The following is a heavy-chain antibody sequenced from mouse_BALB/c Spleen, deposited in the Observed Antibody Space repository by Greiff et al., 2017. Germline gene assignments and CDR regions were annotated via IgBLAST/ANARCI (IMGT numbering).Heavy chain of an antibody. CDR3: ARANYGHYFDY. J-gene: IGHJ2*01. Sequence: EVNVVESGGGLVQPGGSLRLSCATSGFTFSDFYMEWVRQPPGKRLEWIAASRNKANDYTTEYSASVKGRFIVSRDTSQSILYLQMNALRAEDTAIYYCARANYGHYFDYWGQGTTLTVSS. D-gene: IGHD1-2*01. CDR2: SRNKANDYTT. CDR1: GFTFSDFY. V-gene: IGHV7-1*02.